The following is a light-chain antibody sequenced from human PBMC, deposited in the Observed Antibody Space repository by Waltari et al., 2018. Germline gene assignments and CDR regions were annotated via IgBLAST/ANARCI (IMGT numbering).Light chain of an antibody. Sequence: AVQMTQSPSSLSASVGDRVTITCRASQDIINDLGWFQQKPGKAPKLLIYEASILPSGVPSRFSGSGSGTEFTLTISSLEPDDSATYYCQQDYSYPHTFGQGTKLEI. CDR3: QQDYSYPHT. V-gene: IGKV1-6*01. J-gene: IGKJ2*01. CDR2: EAS. CDR1: QDIIND.